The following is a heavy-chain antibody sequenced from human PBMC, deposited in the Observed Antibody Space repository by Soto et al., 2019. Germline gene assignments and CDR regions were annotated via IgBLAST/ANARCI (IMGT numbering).Heavy chain of an antibody. CDR1: GGSFSGYY. CDR3: ARASGWYPFDY. CDR2: INHSGST. V-gene: IGHV4-34*01. J-gene: IGHJ4*02. Sequence: QVQLQQWGAGLLKPSETLSLTCAVYGGSFSGYYWSWIRQPPGKGLEWIGEINHSGSTNYNPSLKSRVTISVDTSKNQFSLKLSSVTAAETAVYYCARASGWYPFDYWGQGTLVTVSS. D-gene: IGHD6-19*01.